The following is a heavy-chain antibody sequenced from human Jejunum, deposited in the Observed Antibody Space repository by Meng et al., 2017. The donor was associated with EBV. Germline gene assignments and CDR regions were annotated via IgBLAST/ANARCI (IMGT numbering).Heavy chain of an antibody. CDR1: GGSISTDNW. Sequence: QVQLKESAPGLVKPSRTLSLTCAVSGGSISTDNWWSWVRQPPGKGLEYIGEIHHSGSTKYNPSLKSRVTISVDKSNNHFSLKLSSVTAADTAVYYCARDRGVEDYWGQGTLVTVSS. CDR2: IHHSGST. J-gene: IGHJ4*02. D-gene: IGHD5-24*01. CDR3: ARDRGVEDY. V-gene: IGHV4-4*02.